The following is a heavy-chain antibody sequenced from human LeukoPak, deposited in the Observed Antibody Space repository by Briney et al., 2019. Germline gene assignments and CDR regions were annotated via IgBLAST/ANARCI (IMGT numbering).Heavy chain of an antibody. CDR1: GFTFSSYS. CDR3: ARDPAAVYSRSANDY. J-gene: IGHJ4*02. Sequence: PGGSLRLSCAASGFTFSSYSMNWVRQAPGKGLEWVSSISSSSSYIYYADSVKGRFTISRDNAKNSLYLQMNSLRAEDTAVYYCARDPAAVYSRSANDYWGQGTLVTVSS. V-gene: IGHV3-21*01. D-gene: IGHD6-6*01. CDR2: ISSSSSYI.